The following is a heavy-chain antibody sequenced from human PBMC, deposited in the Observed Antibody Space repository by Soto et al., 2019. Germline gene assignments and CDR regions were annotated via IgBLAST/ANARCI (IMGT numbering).Heavy chain of an antibody. CDR1: GYTLTELS. CDR3: ATQDKYYSGYVH. CDR2: MNPNSGNT. D-gene: IGHD5-12*01. J-gene: IGHJ4*02. V-gene: IGHV1-24*01. Sequence: GASVKVSCKVSGYTLTELSMHWVRQAPGKGLEWMGWMNPNSGNTGYAQKFQGRVTMTEDTSTDTAYMELSSLRSEDTAVYYCATQDKYYSGYVHWGQGTLVTVSS.